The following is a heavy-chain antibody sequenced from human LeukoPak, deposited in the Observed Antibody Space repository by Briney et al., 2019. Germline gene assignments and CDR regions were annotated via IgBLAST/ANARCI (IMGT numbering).Heavy chain of an antibody. Sequence: SETLSLTCTVSGGSITSYYWSWIRQAPGKGLEWIGYINYSGGTNYNSSLKSRVTISVDTSKNQFSLKLSSVTAADTAVYYCARSNYDFWSGSPAVQYFYWGQGTLVTVSS. CDR3: ARSNYDFWSGSPAVQYFY. CDR2: INYSGGT. D-gene: IGHD3-3*01. CDR1: GGSITSYY. J-gene: IGHJ4*02. V-gene: IGHV4-59*01.